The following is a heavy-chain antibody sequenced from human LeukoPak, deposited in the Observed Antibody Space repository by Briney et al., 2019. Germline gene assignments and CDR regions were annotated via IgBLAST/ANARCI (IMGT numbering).Heavy chain of an antibody. V-gene: IGHV4-38-2*02. D-gene: IGHD6-13*01. CDR2: IYYSGST. J-gene: IGHJ5*02. CDR3: ARGRAAAVTNWFDP. Sequence: PSETLSLTCTVSGYSISSGYYWGWIRQPPGKGLEWIGYIYYSGSTNYNPSLKSRVTISVDTSKNQFSLKLSSVTAADTAVYYCARGRAAAVTNWFDPWGQGTLVTVSS. CDR1: GYSISSGYY.